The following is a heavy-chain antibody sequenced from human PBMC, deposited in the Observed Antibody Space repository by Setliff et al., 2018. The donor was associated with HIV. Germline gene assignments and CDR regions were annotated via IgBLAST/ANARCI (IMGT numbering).Heavy chain of an antibody. CDR3: ARGARLLAAYSNRWDYFYMAV. J-gene: IGHJ6*03. Sequence: PSETLSLTCSVSGASIRGHYWSWIRQSPGKGLEWIGNIYYSGNTNYNPSFKSRVTISVDTSKNQFSLRVNSMTAADTAVYYCARGARLLAAYSNRWDYFYMAVWGKGTTVTVSS. V-gene: IGHV4-59*11. CDR2: IYYSGNT. D-gene: IGHD6-13*01. CDR1: GASIRGHY.